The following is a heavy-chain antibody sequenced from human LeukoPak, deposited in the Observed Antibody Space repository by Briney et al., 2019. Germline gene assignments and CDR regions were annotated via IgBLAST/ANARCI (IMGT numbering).Heavy chain of an antibody. D-gene: IGHD4-17*01. J-gene: IGHJ4*02. CDR1: GFSLSTSGVG. CDR3: AHRPAMVTTKEFYYFDY. Sequence: SGPTLVKPTQTLTLTCSFSGFSLSTSGVGVGWIRQPPGKALEWLALIYWDDDGRYRPSLKSRLTITKDTSRNQVVLTMTNMDPVGTATYYCAHRPAMVTTKEFYYFDYWGQGTLVTVSS. V-gene: IGHV2-5*02. CDR2: IYWDDDG.